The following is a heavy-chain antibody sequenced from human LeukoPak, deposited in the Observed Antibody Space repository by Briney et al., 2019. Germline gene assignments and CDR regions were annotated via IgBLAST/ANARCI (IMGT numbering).Heavy chain of an antibody. J-gene: IGHJ4*02. D-gene: IGHD3-22*01. V-gene: IGHV3-23*01. CDR1: GFTFSSYA. Sequence: TGGPLRLSCAASGFTFSSYAMSWVRQAPGKGLEWVSGISVSGGNTYYADSVKGRFTISRDNSKNTLYLQMNSLRAEDTAVYYCARDLPSYYYDSSGYYYDYWGQGTLVTVSS. CDR3: ARDLPSYYYDSSGYYYDY. CDR2: ISVSGGNT.